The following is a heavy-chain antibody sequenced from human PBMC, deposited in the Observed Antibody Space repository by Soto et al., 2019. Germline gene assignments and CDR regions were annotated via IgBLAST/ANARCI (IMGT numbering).Heavy chain of an antibody. Sequence: GASVKVSCKASGYTFTSYGISWVRQAPGQGLEWMGWISAYNGNTNYAQKLQGRVTMTTDTSTSTAYMELRSLRSDDTAVYYCARVHYYGSGSPYNWFDPWGQGTLVTVSS. D-gene: IGHD3-10*01. CDR3: ARVHYYGSGSPYNWFDP. V-gene: IGHV1-18*01. CDR1: GYTFTSYG. J-gene: IGHJ5*02. CDR2: ISAYNGNT.